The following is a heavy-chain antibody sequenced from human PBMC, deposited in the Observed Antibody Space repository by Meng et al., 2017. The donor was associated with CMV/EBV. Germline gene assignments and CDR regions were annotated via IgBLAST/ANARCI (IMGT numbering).Heavy chain of an antibody. J-gene: IGHJ1*01. CDR1: GYTFTGYY. Sequence: ASVKVSCKASGYTFTGYYMHWVRQAPGQGLEWMGWINPNSGGTNYAQKFQGRVTMTRDTSISTAYMELSRLRSDDTAVYYCAREFDPLAYCGGDCGLYFQHWGQGTLVTVSS. CDR2: INPNSGGT. CDR3: AREFDPLAYCGGDCGLYFQH. D-gene: IGHD2-21*01. V-gene: IGHV1-2*02.